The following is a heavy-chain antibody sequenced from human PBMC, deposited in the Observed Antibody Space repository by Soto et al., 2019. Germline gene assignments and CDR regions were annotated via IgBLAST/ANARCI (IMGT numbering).Heavy chain of an antibody. Sequence: EVQLVESGGGLVKPGGSLRLSCAASGFTFSNAWMSWFRQAPGKGLEWVGRIKSKTDGGTTDYAAPVKGRFTISRDDSKNTLYLQMNSLKTEDTAVYYCTTGVLIAAAHPGGFDHWGQGTLVPVSS. CDR3: TTGVLIAAAHPGGFDH. D-gene: IGHD6-13*01. V-gene: IGHV3-15*01. J-gene: IGHJ5*02. CDR2: IKSKTDGGTT. CDR1: GFTFSNAW.